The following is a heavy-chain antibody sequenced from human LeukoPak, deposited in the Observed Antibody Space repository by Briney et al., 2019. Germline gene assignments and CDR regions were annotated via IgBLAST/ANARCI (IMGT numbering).Heavy chain of an antibody. CDR3: AKELYVQSVHAFDI. Sequence: GGSLRLSCAASGFTFSDYYMSWIRQAPGKGLEWVSYISSSGSTIYYADSVKGRFTISRDNSKNTLYLQMNSLRAEDTAVYYCAKELYVQSVHAFDIWGQGTMVTVSS. CDR2: ISSSGSTI. D-gene: IGHD2-2*02. J-gene: IGHJ3*02. CDR1: GFTFSDYY. V-gene: IGHV3-11*01.